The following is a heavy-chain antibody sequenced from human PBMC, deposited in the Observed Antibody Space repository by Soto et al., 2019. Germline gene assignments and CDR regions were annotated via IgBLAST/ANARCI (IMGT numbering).Heavy chain of an antibody. CDR2: ISYDGSNK. J-gene: IGHJ6*02. D-gene: IGHD6-13*01. CDR1: GFTFSSYG. V-gene: IGHV3-30*18. CDR3: AKGKSGIAAAGTLAPTKPDYYYYYGMDV. Sequence: GGSLRLSCAASGFTFSSYGMHWVRQAPGKGLEWVAVISYDGSNKYYADSVKGRFTISRDNSKNTLYLQMNNLRAEDTAVYYCAKGKSGIAAAGTLAPTKPDYYYYYGMDVWGQGTTVTVSS.